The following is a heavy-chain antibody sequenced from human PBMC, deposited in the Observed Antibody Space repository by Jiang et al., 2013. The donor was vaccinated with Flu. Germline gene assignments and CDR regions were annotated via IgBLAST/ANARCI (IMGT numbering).Heavy chain of an antibody. CDR2: SITVGST. CDR3: AVGGLMNV. V-gene: IGHV4-34*01. Sequence: ETLPSPCSVYGGVPSVITPGPGSASPPGRGWSGLGKSITVGSTNYNPSLKSRVSISEDTSKNQFSPTLRSVTAADTAVYYCAVGGLMNVWDQGTPVTVSS. J-gene: IGHJ6*02. D-gene: IGHD3-10*01. CDR1: GGVPSVITP.